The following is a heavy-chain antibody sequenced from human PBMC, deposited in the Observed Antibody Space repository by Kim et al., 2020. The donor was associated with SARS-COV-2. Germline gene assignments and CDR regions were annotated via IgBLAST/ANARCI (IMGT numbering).Heavy chain of an antibody. J-gene: IGHJ1*01. D-gene: IGHD3-22*01. Sequence: SETLSLTCAVYGGSFSGYYWSLIRQPPGKGLEWIGEINHSGSTNYNPSLKSRVTISVDTSKNQFSLKLSSVTAADTAVYYCARTIAPISYYDSSGFFQHWGQGTLVTVSS. CDR3: ARTIAPISYYDSSGFFQH. CDR1: GGSFSGYY. V-gene: IGHV4-34*01. CDR2: INHSGST.